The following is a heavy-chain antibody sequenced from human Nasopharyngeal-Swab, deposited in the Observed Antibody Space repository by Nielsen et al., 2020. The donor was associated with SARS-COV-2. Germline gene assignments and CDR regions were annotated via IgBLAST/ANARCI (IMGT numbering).Heavy chain of an antibody. CDR3: ARQGPHYYYYGIDV. J-gene: IGHJ6*02. CDR2: ISSGGSK. V-gene: IGHV3-53*04. Sequence: GASLKISCAASGFTVGSNYMSWVRQAPGKGLEWVSVISSGGSKYSADSVKGRFTISRQNSKNTLYLQMNSLRAEDKAVYYCARQGPHYYYYGIDVWGQGTTVTVSS. CDR1: GFTVGSNY.